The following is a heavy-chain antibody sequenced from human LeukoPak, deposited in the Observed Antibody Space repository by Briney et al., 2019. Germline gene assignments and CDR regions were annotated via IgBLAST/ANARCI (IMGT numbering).Heavy chain of an antibody. CDR2: INSDGSST. CDR1: GFTLSSYW. CDR3: ARVTYVDTARIDY. J-gene: IGHJ4*02. Sequence: PGGSLRLSCAASGFTLSSYWMHWVRQAPGKGLVWVSRINSDGSSTSYADSVKGRFTISRDNAKNTLYLQMNSLRAEDTAVYYCARVTYVDTARIDYWGQGTLVTVSS. V-gene: IGHV3-74*01. D-gene: IGHD5-18*01.